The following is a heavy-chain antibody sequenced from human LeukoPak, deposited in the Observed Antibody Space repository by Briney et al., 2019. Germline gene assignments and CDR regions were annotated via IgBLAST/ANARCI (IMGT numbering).Heavy chain of an antibody. Sequence: GGSLRLSCAASGSTFSSYTMNWVRQAPGKGLEWVSSISSSGTSIYYADSVKGRFTISRDNAKNSLYLQMNSLRAEDTAVYYCARALKLNYFDYWGQGTLVTVSS. CDR2: ISSSGTSI. J-gene: IGHJ4*02. CDR1: GSTFSSYT. D-gene: IGHD1-1*01. V-gene: IGHV3-21*01. CDR3: ARALKLNYFDY.